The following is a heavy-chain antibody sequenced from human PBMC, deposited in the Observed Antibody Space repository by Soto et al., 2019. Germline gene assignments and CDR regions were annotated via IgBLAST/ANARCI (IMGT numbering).Heavy chain of an antibody. CDR3: ARERTPYSSGWYASS. CDR1: GFTFSSYA. D-gene: IGHD6-19*01. CDR2: ISYDGSNK. V-gene: IGHV3-30-3*01. Sequence: QVQLVESGGGVVQPGRSLRLSCAASGFTFSSYAMHWVRQAPGKGLEWVAVISYDGSNKYYADSVKGRFTISRDNSKNTLYLQMNSLRAEDTAVYYCARERTPYSSGWYASSWGQGTLVTVSS. J-gene: IGHJ5*02.